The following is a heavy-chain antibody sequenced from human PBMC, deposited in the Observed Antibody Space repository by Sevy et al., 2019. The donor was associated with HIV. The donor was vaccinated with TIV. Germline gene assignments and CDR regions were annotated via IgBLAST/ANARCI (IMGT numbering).Heavy chain of an antibody. CDR3: ASDYF. V-gene: IGHV3-7*01. Sequence: GGSLRLSCVASGLIFSSHWMTWVRQAPGKGLEWVATIKQDASEKYYVDSVKGRFTISRDNAKNSVYLQTSSLRVEDTAMYFCASDYFWGQGTLVTVSS. J-gene: IGHJ4*02. CDR1: GLIFSSHW. CDR2: IKQDASEK.